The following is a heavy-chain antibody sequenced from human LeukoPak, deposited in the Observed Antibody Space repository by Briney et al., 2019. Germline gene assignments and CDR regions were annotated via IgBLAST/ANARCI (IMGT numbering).Heavy chain of an antibody. CDR1: GYTFTSYG. J-gene: IGHJ4*02. Sequence: AAVKVSCKASGYTFTSYGISWVRQAPGQGLTWMGWISAYNGNTNYAQKLQGRVTMTTDTSTSTAYMELRSLRSDDTAVYYCARVPCGGDCYSDTFDYWGQGTLVTVSS. V-gene: IGHV1-18*01. CDR3: ARVPCGGDCYSDTFDY. D-gene: IGHD2-21*02. CDR2: ISAYNGNT.